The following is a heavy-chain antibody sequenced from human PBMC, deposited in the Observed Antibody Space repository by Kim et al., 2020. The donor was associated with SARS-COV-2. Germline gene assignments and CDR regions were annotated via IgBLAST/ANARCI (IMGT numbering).Heavy chain of an antibody. CDR2: ISYDGSNK. V-gene: IGHV3-30*18. J-gene: IGHJ3*02. D-gene: IGHD2-21*01. CDR1: GFTFSSYG. Sequence: GSLRLSCAASGFTFSSYGMHWVRQAPGKGLEWVAVISYDGSNKYYADSVKGRFTISRDNSKNTLYLQMNSLRAEDTAVYYCAKDPCGGDCYAFDIWGQGT. CDR3: AKDPCGGDCYAFDI.